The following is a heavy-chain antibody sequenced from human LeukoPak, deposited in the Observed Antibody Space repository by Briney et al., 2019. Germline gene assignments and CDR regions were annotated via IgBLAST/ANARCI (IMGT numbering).Heavy chain of an antibody. V-gene: IGHV3-53*01. CDR3: ARDWCSGGSCPSYGMDV. D-gene: IGHD2-15*01. J-gene: IGHJ6*02. Sequence: GGSLRLSCAASGFTVSSNYMSWVRQAPGKGLEWVSVIYSGGSTYYADSVKGRFTISRDNSKNTLYLQMNSLRAEDTAVYYCARDWCSGGSCPSYGMDVWGQGTTVTVSS. CDR1: GFTVSSNY. CDR2: IYSGGST.